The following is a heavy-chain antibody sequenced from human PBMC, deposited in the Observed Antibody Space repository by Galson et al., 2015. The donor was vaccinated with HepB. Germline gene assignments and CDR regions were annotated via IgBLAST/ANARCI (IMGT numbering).Heavy chain of an antibody. Sequence: QSGAEVKKPGESPKISCKGSGYSFTSYWIGWVRQMPGKGLEWMGIIYPGDSDTRYSPSFQGQVTISADKSISTAYLQWSSLKASDTAMYYCARLYPFPRAIRYYDSSGSSYGVDVWGQGTTVTVSS. J-gene: IGHJ6*02. CDR3: ARLYPFPRAIRYYDSSGSSYGVDV. CDR1: GYSFTSYW. D-gene: IGHD3-22*01. CDR2: IYPGDSDT. V-gene: IGHV5-51*03.